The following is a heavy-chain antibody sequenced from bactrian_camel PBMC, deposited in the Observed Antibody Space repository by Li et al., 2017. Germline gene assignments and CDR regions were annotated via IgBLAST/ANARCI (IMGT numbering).Heavy chain of an antibody. J-gene: IGHJ4*01. V-gene: IGHV3S6*01. CDR2: IHSDGSRT. D-gene: IGHD1*01. Sequence: QLVESGGGLVQPGGSLRLSCVASEFTFDDYWMTWVRRTPGKGLEWVSSIHSDGSRTYYPDSVKGRFTISEDNDKNMLYLEMSSLKPKDTAVYYCAAIIDSAYAYWGQGTQVTVS. CDR1: EFTFDDYW. CDR3: AAIIDSAYAY.